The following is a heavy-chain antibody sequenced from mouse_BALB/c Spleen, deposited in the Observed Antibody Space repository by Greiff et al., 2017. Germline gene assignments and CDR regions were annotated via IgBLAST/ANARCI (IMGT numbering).Heavy chain of an antibody. D-gene: IGHD2-2*01. J-gene: IGHJ3*01. CDR2: ISSGGSYT. CDR1: GFTFSSYA. Sequence: EVQRVESGGGLVKPGGSLKLSCAASGFTFSSYAMSWVRQSPEKRLEWVAEISSGGSYTYYPDTVTGRFTISRDNAKNTLYLEMSSLRSEDTAMYYCARDGDGYDWFAYWGQGTLVTVSA. V-gene: IGHV5-9-4*01. CDR3: ARDGDGYDWFAY.